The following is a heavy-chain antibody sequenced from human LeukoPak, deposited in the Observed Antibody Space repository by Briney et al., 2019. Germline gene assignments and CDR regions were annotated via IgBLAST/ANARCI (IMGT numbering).Heavy chain of an antibody. Sequence: PSETLSLTCAVYGGSFSGYYWGWIRQPPGKGLEWIGEINHSGSTNYNPSLKSRVTISVDTSKNQFSLKLSSVTAAETAVYYCARGTLVDQLMRTLYYYYSGMDVWGQGTTVTVSS. CDR1: GGSFSGYY. D-gene: IGHD2-2*01. CDR3: ARGTLVDQLMRTLYYYYSGMDV. V-gene: IGHV4-34*01. J-gene: IGHJ6*02. CDR2: INHSGST.